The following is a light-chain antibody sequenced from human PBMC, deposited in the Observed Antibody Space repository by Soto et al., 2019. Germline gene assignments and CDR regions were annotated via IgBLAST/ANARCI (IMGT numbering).Light chain of an antibody. CDR2: EVS. CDR1: SSDVGGYNY. CDR3: NSYAGSNNVV. Sequence: QSALTQHPSASGSPGQSVTISCTGTSSDVGGYNYVSWYQHHPGKAPKLMIYEVSKRPSGVPDRFSGSKSGNTASLTVSGLQAEDEADYYCNSYAGSNNVVFGVGTKLTVL. J-gene: IGLJ2*01. V-gene: IGLV2-8*01.